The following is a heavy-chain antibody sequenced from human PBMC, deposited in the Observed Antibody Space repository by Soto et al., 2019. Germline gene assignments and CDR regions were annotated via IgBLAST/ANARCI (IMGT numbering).Heavy chain of an antibody. CDR1: GGSFSGYY. CDR3: SRGRRTAVTIDY. V-gene: IGHV4-34*01. Sequence: QVQLQQWGAGLLKPSETLSLTCAVYGGSFSGYYWSWIRQPPGKGLEWIGEINHSGSTNYNPSLKSRVTISVDTSKNQFSLKLSSVTAADTAVYHCSRGRRTAVTIDYWGQGTLVTVSS. CDR2: INHSGST. D-gene: IGHD4-17*01. J-gene: IGHJ4*02.